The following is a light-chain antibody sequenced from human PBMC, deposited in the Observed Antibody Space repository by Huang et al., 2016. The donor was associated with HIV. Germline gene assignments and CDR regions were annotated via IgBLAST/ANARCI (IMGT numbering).Light chain of an antibody. CDR3: MQALETPIT. J-gene: IGKJ5*01. CDR2: LGS. CDR1: QSRLHSNGYNY. V-gene: IGKV2-28*01. Sequence: DIVMTQSPLSLPVIPGEPASISCKSSQSRLHSNGYNYLDWYLQKPGQSPQLLISLGSYRASGVPDRFSGSGSGTDFTLKISRVEAEDVGVYYCMQALETPITFGQGTGLEIK.